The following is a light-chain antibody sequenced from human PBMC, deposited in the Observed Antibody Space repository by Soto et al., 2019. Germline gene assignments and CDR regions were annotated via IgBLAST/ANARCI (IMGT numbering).Light chain of an antibody. J-gene: IGLJ2*01. CDR2: STN. Sequence: QSVLTQPPSASGTPGQRVIISCSGSSSNIGSNYVYWYQQLPGTAPKRLIYSTNQRPSGVPDRFSGSKSGTSASLAISGLRSEDEADYYCAAWDDGLLFGGGTKVTVL. CDR1: SSNIGSNY. CDR3: AAWDDGLL. V-gene: IGLV1-47*02.